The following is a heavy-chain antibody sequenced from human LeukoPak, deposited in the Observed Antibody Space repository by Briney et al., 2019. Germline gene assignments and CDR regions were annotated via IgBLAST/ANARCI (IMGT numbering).Heavy chain of an antibody. D-gene: IGHD2-2*01. J-gene: IGHJ4*02. CDR1: GFTFSSYA. Sequence: GGSLRLSCAASGFTFSSYAMSWVRQAPGKGLEWVSANSGSGGSTYYADSVRGRFTISRDNSKNTLYVQMNSLRAEDTAVYYCAKVDCSSTSCTSIDYWGQGTLVTVSS. V-gene: IGHV3-23*01. CDR2: NSGSGGST. CDR3: AKVDCSSTSCTSIDY.